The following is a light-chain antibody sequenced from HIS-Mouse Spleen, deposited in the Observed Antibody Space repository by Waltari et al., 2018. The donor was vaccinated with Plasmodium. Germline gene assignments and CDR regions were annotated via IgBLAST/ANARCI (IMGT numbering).Light chain of an antibody. V-gene: IGLV3-10*01. CDR3: YSTDSSGNHRV. J-gene: IGLJ3*02. CDR2: EDS. Sequence: SSELPQPPSASVSPRHTARLTCSGDALPIKFHYSYQQKSGQAPGLVISEDSKRPPGTPGRFSGSSSGTRATLTISGAQGEDEADYYCYSTDSSGNHRVFGGGTKLTVL. CDR1: ALPIKF.